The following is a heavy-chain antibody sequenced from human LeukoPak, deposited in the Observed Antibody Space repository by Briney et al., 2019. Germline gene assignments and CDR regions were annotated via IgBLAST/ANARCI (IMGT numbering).Heavy chain of an antibody. V-gene: IGHV3-74*01. CDR3: ARAVSGWQAIDY. D-gene: IGHD6-19*01. CDR1: GLTFSSSW. Sequence: TGGSLRLSCAASGLTFSSSWMYWVRQAPGKGLVWVSDINSDGSNTRYADSVRGRFTISRDNAKEMVHLQRNSLRAEDTAVYYCARAVSGWQAIDYWGQGTLVTVSS. J-gene: IGHJ4*02. CDR2: INSDGSNT.